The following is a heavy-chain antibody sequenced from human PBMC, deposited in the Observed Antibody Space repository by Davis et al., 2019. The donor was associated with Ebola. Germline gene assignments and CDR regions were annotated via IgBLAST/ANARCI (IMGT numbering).Heavy chain of an antibody. CDR1: GYTFTGYY. D-gene: IGHD2-2*02. J-gene: IGHJ6*02. CDR3: ATGYCSSTSCYTLGYYYYGMDV. Sequence: ASVKVSCKASGYTFTGYYMHWVRQAPGQGLEWMGWINPNSGGTNYAQKFQGWVTMTRDTSISTAYLQWSSLKASDTAMYYCATGYCSSTSCYTLGYYYYGMDVWGQGTTVTVSS. V-gene: IGHV1-2*04. CDR2: INPNSGGT.